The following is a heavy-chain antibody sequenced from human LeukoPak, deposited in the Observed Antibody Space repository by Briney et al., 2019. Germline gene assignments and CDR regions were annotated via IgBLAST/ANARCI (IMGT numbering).Heavy chain of an antibody. CDR3: AKGLRITFDY. V-gene: IGHV3-30*02. CDR1: GFTFSSFG. CDR2: IRFDGSNK. J-gene: IGHJ4*02. Sequence: GGSLRLSCGASGFTFSSFGMHWVRQAPGKGLEWVAFIRFDGSNKYYADSVKGRFTISRDNSKNTLYLQMSSLRAEDTAVYYCAKGLRITFDYWGQGTLVTVSS. D-gene: IGHD1-20*01.